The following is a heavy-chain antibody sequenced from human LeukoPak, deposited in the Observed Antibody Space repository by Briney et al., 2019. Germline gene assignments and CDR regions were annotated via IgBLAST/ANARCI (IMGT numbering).Heavy chain of an antibody. V-gene: IGHV4-34*01. Sequence: PSETLSLTCAVYGGSFSGYYWSWIRQPPGKGLEWIGEINHSGSTNYNPSLKSRVTISVDTSKNQFSLKLSSVTAADTAVYYCARDGASSPNWFDPWGQGTLVTVSS. D-gene: IGHD6-6*01. J-gene: IGHJ5*02. CDR3: ARDGASSPNWFDP. CDR2: INHSGST. CDR1: GGSFSGYY.